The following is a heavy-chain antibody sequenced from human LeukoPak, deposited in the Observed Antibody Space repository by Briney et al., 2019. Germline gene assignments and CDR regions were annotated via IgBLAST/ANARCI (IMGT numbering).Heavy chain of an antibody. CDR2: INTNTGNP. Sequence: VASVTVSCKASGYTFTSYAMNWVRQAPGQGLEWMGWINTNTGNPTYAQGFTGRFVFSLDTSVSTAYLQISSLKAEDTAVYYCARSGYRGVAGTSKLFDLWGQGTLVSVSS. D-gene: IGHD6-19*01. V-gene: IGHV7-4-1*02. CDR1: GYTFTSYA. CDR3: ARSGYRGVAGTSKLFDL. J-gene: IGHJ5*02.